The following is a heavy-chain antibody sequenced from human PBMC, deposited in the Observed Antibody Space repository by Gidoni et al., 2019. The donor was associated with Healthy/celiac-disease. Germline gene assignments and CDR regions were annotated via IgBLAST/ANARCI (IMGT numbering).Heavy chain of an antibody. J-gene: IGHJ4*02. Sequence: EVRLVESGGGLVQPGGSLRRPCAAPGYTFSSYSMNWVRQAPGKGQEWVSYISSSSSTIYYADSVKGRFTISRDNAKNSLYLQMNSLRDEDTAVYYCARRYSGSYYGYFDYWGQGTLVTVSS. D-gene: IGHD1-26*01. CDR1: GYTFSSYS. V-gene: IGHV3-48*02. CDR2: ISSSSSTI. CDR3: ARRYSGSYYGYFDY.